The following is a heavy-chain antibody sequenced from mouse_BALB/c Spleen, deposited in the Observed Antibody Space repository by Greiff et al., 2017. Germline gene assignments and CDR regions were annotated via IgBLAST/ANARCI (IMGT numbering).Heavy chain of an antibody. CDR2: IYPGNVNT. Sequence: VQLQQSGPELVKPGASVRISCKASGYTFTSYYIHWVKQRPGQGLEWIGWIYPGNVNTKYNEKFKDKATLTVDKSSSTAYMQLSSPTSEDSAVYYCARGGPWFAYWGQGTLVTVSA. CDR1: GYTFTSYY. J-gene: IGHJ3*01. CDR3: ARGGPWFAY. V-gene: IGHV1S56*01.